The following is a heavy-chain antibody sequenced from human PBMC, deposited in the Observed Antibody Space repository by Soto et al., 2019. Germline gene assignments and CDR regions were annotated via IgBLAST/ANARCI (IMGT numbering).Heavy chain of an antibody. Sequence: SETLSLTCTVSGGSISSYYWSWIRQPPGKGLEWIGYIYYSGSTNYNPSLKSRVTISVDTSKNQFPLKLSSVTAADTAVYYCARTPQSSRYYYYGMDVWGQGTTVTVS. V-gene: IGHV4-59*01. CDR3: ARTPQSSRYYYYGMDV. CDR1: GGSISSYY. CDR2: IYYSGST. D-gene: IGHD6-6*01. J-gene: IGHJ6*02.